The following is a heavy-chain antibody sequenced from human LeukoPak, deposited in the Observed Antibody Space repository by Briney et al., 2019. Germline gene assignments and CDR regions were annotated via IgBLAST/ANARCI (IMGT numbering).Heavy chain of an antibody. CDR1: GGSFSGYY. Sequence: SETLSLTCAVYGGSFSGYYWSWIRQPPGKGLEWIGEINHSGSTNYNPSLKSRVTISVDTSKSQFSLKLSSVTAADTAVYYCAARDVLTGLHDYWGQGTLVTVSS. J-gene: IGHJ4*02. D-gene: IGHD3-9*01. CDR2: INHSGST. V-gene: IGHV4-34*01. CDR3: AARDVLTGLHDY.